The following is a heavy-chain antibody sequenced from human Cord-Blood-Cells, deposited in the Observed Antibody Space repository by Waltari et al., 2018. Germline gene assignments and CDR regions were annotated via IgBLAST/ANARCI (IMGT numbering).Heavy chain of an antibody. V-gene: IGHV3-30*18. Sequence: QVQLVESGGGVVQPGRSLRLSCAASGFTFSSYGMHWGRQAPGKGLEWVAVISYDGSNKYYADSVKGRFTIYRDNSKNTLYLQMNSLRAEDTAVYYCAKAYYYYGMDVWGQGTTVTVSS. CDR2: ISYDGSNK. J-gene: IGHJ6*02. CDR3: AKAYYYYGMDV. CDR1: GFTFSSYG.